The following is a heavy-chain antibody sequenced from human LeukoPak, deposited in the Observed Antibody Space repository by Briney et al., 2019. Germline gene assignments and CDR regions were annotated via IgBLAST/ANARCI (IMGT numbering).Heavy chain of an antibody. CDR2: IDPSSSYI. CDR1: GFTFSDYH. D-gene: IGHD3-10*01. V-gene: IGHV3-11*06. CDR3: ARLSFAAGQWYFDL. J-gene: IGHJ2*01. Sequence: PGGSLRLSCVASGFTFSDYHIAWIRQAPGKGLEWASYIDPSSSYIHYADSVMRRFTISRDNAKNSLYLQMNSLRVDDTAVYYCARLSFAAGQWYFDLWGRGTLVTVSS.